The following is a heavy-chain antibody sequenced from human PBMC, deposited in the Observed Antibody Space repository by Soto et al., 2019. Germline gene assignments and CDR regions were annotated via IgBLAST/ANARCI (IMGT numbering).Heavy chain of an antibody. CDR1: GFIFSNYA. D-gene: IGHD3-10*01. Sequence: GGSLRLSCAASGFIFSNYAMSWVRQAPGKGLEWVSAISGSGGSTYYADSVKGRLTISRDNSKSTLYLQMNSLRAEDTAIYYSGSTYYNPSLKSRVTISVDTSKNQFSLKLSSVTAADTAVYYCARRQGHYYGSGSYLRPSFLNAFDIWGQGTMVTVSS. CDR3: GSTYYNPSLKSRVTISVDTSKNQFSLKLSSVTAADTAVYYCARRQGHYYGSGSYLRPSFLNAFDI. V-gene: IGHV3-23*01. CDR2: ISGSGGST. J-gene: IGHJ3*02.